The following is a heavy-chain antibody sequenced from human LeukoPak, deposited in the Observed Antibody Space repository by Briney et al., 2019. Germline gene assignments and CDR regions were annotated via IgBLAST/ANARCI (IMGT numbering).Heavy chain of an antibody. V-gene: IGHV3-33*08. D-gene: IGHD1-14*01. J-gene: IGHJ6*02. CDR3: ARDSRYVNYYYGMDV. Sequence: GGSLRLSCVASRFTFSSYSMHWVRQAPGKGLEWVAIIWYGGSNKYYADSVKGRFTISRDNSKNTLYLQMNSLRAEDTAVYYCARDSRYVNYYYGMDVWGQGTTVTVSS. CDR1: RFTFSSYS. CDR2: IWYGGSNK.